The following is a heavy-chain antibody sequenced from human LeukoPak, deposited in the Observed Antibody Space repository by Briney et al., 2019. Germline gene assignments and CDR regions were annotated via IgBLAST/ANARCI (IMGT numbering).Heavy chain of an antibody. D-gene: IGHD4-11*01. CDR1: GYTFTSYG. V-gene: IGHV1-18*01. J-gene: IGHJ6*02. CDR2: ISAYTGNT. Sequence: ASVKVSCKASGYTFTSYGIIWVRQAPGQGLEWMGWISAYTGNTNYAQKLQGRVTMTTDTSTSTAYMELRSLRSDDTAVYYCARETTVDYYYYGMDVWGQGTTVTVSS. CDR3: ARETTVDYYYYGMDV.